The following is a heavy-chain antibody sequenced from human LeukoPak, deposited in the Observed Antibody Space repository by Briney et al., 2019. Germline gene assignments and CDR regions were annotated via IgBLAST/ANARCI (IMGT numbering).Heavy chain of an antibody. CDR3: ARHYYDTSGYYPWYFDY. CDR2: IYYSGST. Sequence: SEALSLTCTVSGGSFSSSSYYWGWIRQPPGKGLEWIGSIYYSGSTYYNQSLKSRVTISVHTSKNQFSLILTSVTAADTAVYYCARHYYDTSGYYPWYFDYWGQGTLVTVSS. CDR1: GGSFSSSSYY. D-gene: IGHD3-22*01. J-gene: IGHJ4*02. V-gene: IGHV4-39*01.